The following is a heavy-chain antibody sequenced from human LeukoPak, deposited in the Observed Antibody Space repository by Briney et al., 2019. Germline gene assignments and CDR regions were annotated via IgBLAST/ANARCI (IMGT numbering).Heavy chain of an antibody. CDR2: ISGSGGST. J-gene: IGHJ4*02. D-gene: IGHD4-17*01. CDR1: GFTVSSNY. V-gene: IGHV3-23*01. CDR3: AKGPLRRPLDY. Sequence: PGGSLRLSCAASGFTVSSNYMSWVRQAPGKGLEWVSAISGSGGSTYYADSVKGRFTISRDNSKNTLYLQMNSLRAEDTAVYYCAKGPLRRPLDYWGQGTLVTVSS.